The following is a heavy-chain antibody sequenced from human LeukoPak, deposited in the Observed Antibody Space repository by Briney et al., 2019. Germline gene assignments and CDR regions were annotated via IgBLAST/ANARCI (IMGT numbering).Heavy chain of an antibody. CDR2: SNWNGGST. V-gene: IGHV3-20*04. CDR1: GFTFDDYG. Sequence: GGSLRLSCAASGFTFDDYGMNWVHQAPGEGLEWVSGSNWNGGSTGYADSVKGRFTISRDNARNSLYLQMNSLRAEDTALYYCAKAYGSGSFEAFDVWGQGTMVTVSS. D-gene: IGHD3-10*01. CDR3: AKAYGSGSFEAFDV. J-gene: IGHJ3*01.